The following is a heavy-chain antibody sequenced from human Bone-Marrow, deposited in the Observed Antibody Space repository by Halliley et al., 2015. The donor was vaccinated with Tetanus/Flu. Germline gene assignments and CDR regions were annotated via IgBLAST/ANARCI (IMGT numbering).Heavy chain of an antibody. Sequence: SLRLSCAASGFSFSTTEMHWVRQAPGMGLEWVSSITSTGTTIYYADSVKGRFTISRDNAKNSLFLQMNSLRAEDTAVYYCASPTDDSNGVLRGSFDYWGQGTLVTVSS. J-gene: IGHJ4*02. CDR1: GFSFSTTE. CDR3: ASPTDDSNGVLRGSFDY. D-gene: IGHD2-8*01. V-gene: IGHV3-48*03. CDR2: ITSTGTTI.